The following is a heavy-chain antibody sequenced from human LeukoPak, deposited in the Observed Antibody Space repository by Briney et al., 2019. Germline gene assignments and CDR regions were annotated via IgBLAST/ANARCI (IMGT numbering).Heavy chain of an antibody. D-gene: IGHD3-22*01. CDR2: ISGSGHDT. CDR3: TSPDYDRGY. J-gene: IGHJ4*02. CDR1: GFTFSDSY. Sequence: GGSLRLSCAASGFTFSDSYMTWVRQAPGKGMEWVAYISGSGHDTNYSDAVKGRFTISRDNAKNSLYLQMNSLRAEDTAVYYCTSPDYDRGYWGQGTLVTVSS. V-gene: IGHV3-11*03.